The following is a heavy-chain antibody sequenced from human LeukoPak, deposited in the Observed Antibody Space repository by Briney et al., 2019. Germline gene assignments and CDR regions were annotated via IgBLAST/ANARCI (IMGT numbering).Heavy chain of an antibody. CDR2: ISAYNGNT. Sequence: ASVQVSCKASGYTFTTYGISWVRQAPGQGLEWMGWISAYNGNTNYAQKFQGRVTMTTDTSTSTAYMELRSLRSDETAVYYCARQCGSLCPFDYWGQGTLVTVSS. CDR3: ARQCGSLCPFDY. J-gene: IGHJ4*02. D-gene: IGHD1-26*01. V-gene: IGHV1-18*01. CDR1: GYTFTTYG.